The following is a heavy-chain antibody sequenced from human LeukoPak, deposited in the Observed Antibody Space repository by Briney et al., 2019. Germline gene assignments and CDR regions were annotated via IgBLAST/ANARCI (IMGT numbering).Heavy chain of an antibody. CDR2: ITPSGGT. D-gene: IGHD5-24*01. CDR3: ARDRYGDGFAHFDY. V-gene: IGHV1-2*02. J-gene: IGHJ4*02. CDR1: VHTFTSYA. Sequence: VASVKVSSKASVHTFTSYAMHCVPPAPGQGLEWMGWITPSGGTNYPQKFQGRVAITRDTPITTAYMDLSRLTSDDTAVYYCARDRYGDGFAHFDYWGQGALVTVSS.